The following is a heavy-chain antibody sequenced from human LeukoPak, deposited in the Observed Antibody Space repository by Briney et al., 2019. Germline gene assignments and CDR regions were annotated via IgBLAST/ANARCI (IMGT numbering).Heavy chain of an antibody. V-gene: IGHV3-20*04. CDR1: GFTFDDYG. J-gene: IGHJ4*02. CDR2: INWNGGST. CDR3: ARVGKWGLIEGSAFDY. Sequence: GGSLRLSCAASGFTFDDYGMSWVRQAPGKGLEWVSCINWNGGSTSYADSVKGRFTISRDNAKNSLYLQMNSLRAEDTALYYCARVGKWGLIEGSAFDYWGQGTLVTVSS. D-gene: IGHD1-26*01.